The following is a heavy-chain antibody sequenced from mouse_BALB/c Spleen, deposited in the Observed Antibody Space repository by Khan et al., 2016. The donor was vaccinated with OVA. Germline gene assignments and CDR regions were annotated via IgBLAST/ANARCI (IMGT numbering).Heavy chain of an antibody. CDR3: TRLAYYYDSEGFAY. CDR2: VSTGGGYT. Sequence: EVQVVESGGDLVKPGGSLKLSCAASGFTFSTYGMSWVSQTPDKRLEWVATVSTGGGYTYYPDSVKGRFTISRANAKNTMYLKMSGLKSEDTASFYCTRLAYYYDSEGFAYWGQGTLVTVSA. V-gene: IGHV5-6*01. D-gene: IGHD1-1*01. J-gene: IGHJ3*01. CDR1: GFTFSTYG.